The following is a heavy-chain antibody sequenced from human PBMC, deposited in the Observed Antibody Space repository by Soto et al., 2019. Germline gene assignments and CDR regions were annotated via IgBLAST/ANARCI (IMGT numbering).Heavy chain of an antibody. D-gene: IGHD3-3*01. Sequence: SWVRQKTGKGLEWVSAISGSGGSTYYADSVKGRFTISRDNSKNTLYLQMNSLRAEDTAVYYFAKVSITIFGGNYFDYWGQGTLVSVSS. V-gene: IGHV3-23*01. CDR2: ISGSGGST. J-gene: IGHJ4*02. CDR3: AKVSITIFGGNYFDY.